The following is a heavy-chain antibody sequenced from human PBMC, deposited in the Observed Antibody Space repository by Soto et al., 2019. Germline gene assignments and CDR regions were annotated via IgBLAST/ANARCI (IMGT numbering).Heavy chain of an antibody. CDR1: GYTFTNYY. V-gene: IGHV1-46*01. D-gene: IGHD3-22*01. Sequence: ASVKVSCKASGYTFTNYYIHWVRQAPGQGPEWMGIINPSDGRTTYTQKFQGRVTMIRDTSTSTVYMELSSLTSEDTAVYYCARDADYYDSSANPAFDIWGQGTMVTVSS. CDR2: INPSDGRT. J-gene: IGHJ3*02. CDR3: ARDADYYDSSANPAFDI.